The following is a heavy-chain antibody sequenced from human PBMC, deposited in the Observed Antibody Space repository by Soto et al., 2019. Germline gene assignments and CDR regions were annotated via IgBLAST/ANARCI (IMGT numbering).Heavy chain of an antibody. CDR2: ISYDGSDI. Sequence: QVQLVESGGGVVQPGSSLRLSCAGSGFIFSNYGMHWVRQAPGKGLEWVAFISYDGSDILYADSVKGRFTISRDKSKSTVFLAMNRPRAEATAVYVCAIVRVADSPLDHWGQGSLVTVSS. CDR3: AIVRVADSPLDH. CDR1: GFIFSNYG. D-gene: IGHD3-10*02. J-gene: IGHJ4*02. V-gene: IGHV3-30*03.